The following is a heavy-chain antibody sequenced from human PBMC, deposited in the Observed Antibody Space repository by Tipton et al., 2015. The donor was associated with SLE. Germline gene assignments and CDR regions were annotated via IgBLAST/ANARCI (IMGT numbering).Heavy chain of an antibody. Sequence: TLSLTCAVYGGSFSGYYWSWIRQPPGKGLEWIGEINHSGSTNYNPSLKSRVTISVDTSKNQFSLKLRSVTAADTATYFCARDLGEDRTDAFDIWGQGTMVIVSS. CDR3: ARDLGEDRTDAFDI. D-gene: IGHD2-21*01. V-gene: IGHV4-34*01. CDR1: GGSFSGYY. CDR2: INHSGST. J-gene: IGHJ3*02.